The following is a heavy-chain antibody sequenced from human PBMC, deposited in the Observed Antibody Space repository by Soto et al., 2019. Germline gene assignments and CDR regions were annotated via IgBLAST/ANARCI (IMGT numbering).Heavy chain of an antibody. J-gene: IGHJ4*02. CDR3: AKDGVGGAGQLWLVRFPDY. D-gene: IGHD6-19*01. V-gene: IGHV3-30*18. CDR1: GFTFSSYG. CDR2: ISSDGSKQ. Sequence: QVQLVDSGGGVVQPGGSLRLSCAASGFTFSSYGIHWVRQPPGKGLEWVAVISSDGSKQYYTDSVKGRFTISRDNSKNTLYLQMNSLRAEDTAIYYCAKDGVGGAGQLWLVRFPDYWGQGTQVTVSS.